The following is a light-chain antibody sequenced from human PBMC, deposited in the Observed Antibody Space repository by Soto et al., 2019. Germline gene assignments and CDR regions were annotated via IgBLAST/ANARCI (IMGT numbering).Light chain of an antibody. J-gene: IGKJ1*01. Sequence: SPSAMSQSPGDTPTLPCMARQSLGSDLAWYQQKPGQAPRLLIFGASARPTGIPARISGSGSGTEFTLTISSLRSEDFAVYFCQQYYNWPRTFGQGTKVDIK. CDR1: QSLGSD. CDR3: QQYYNWPRT. CDR2: GAS. V-gene: IGKV3-15*01.